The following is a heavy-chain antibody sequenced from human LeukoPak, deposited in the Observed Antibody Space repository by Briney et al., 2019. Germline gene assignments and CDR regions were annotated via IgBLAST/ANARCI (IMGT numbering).Heavy chain of an antibody. V-gene: IGHV4-59*01. D-gene: IGHD4-17*01. CDR2: IYYTGST. Sequence: SETLSLTCSVSGGSINSYYWSWIRQPPGKGLEWIGNIYYTGSTNYNPSLQSRVTISVDTSKNQFSLKLSSVTAADTAVYYCARGEDGDLFDYWGQGTLVTVSS. J-gene: IGHJ4*02. CDR3: ARGEDGDLFDY. CDR1: GGSINSYY.